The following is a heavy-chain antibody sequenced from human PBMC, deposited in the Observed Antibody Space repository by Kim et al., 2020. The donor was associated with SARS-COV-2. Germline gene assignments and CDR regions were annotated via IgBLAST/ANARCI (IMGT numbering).Heavy chain of an antibody. V-gene: IGHV1-3*01. D-gene: IGHD3-10*02. Sequence: KFQGRVPITRDTSASTAYMGLSSLRSEDTAVYYCARDHPLGSWLPYFDYWGQGTLVTVSS. J-gene: IGHJ4*02. CDR3: ARDHPLGSWLPYFDY.